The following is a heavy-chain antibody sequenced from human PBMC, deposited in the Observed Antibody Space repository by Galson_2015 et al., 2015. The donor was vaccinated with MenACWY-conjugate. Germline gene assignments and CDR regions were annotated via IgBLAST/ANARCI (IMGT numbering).Heavy chain of an antibody. V-gene: IGHV3-7*01. CDR3: ARAKEQWLSKTFEV. CDR2: IKHDGSGK. Sequence: SLRLSCATSGFTFSNSWMGWVRQAPGKGLEWVANIKHDGSGKFYVDSVKGRFIISRDNAKNSLYLQMDSLRAEDTAVYFCARAKEQWLSKTFEVWGQGTVVPVSS. J-gene: IGHJ3*01. CDR1: GFTFSNSW. D-gene: IGHD6-19*01.